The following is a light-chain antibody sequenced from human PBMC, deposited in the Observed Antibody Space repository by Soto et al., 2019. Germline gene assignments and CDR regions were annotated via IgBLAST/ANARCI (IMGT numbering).Light chain of an antibody. CDR3: QQYYSTPT. Sequence: DIVMTQSPDSLAVSLGERATINCKSSQSVLYSSNNKNYLAWYQQKPGQPPKLLIYWASTRESVVPDRFSGSGCGTDFTLSISSLQAEDVAVYYCQQYYSTPTFGGGTKVEIK. CDR2: WAS. V-gene: IGKV4-1*01. J-gene: IGKJ4*01. CDR1: QSVLYSSNNKNY.